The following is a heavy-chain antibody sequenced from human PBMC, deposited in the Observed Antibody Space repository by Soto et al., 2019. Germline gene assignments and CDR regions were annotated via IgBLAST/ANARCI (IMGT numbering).Heavy chain of an antibody. D-gene: IGHD1-26*01. CDR3: AREGGNRYYYYGMDV. Sequence: SQXLSLTCASSGDSVSSNSAAWNWIRQSQLRGLEWLGRTYYRSKWYNDYAVSVKSRITINPDTSKNQFSLQLNSVTPEDTAVYYCAREGGNRYYYYGMDVWGQGTTVTVSS. CDR1: GDSVSSNSAA. CDR2: TYYRSKWYN. V-gene: IGHV6-1*01. J-gene: IGHJ6*02.